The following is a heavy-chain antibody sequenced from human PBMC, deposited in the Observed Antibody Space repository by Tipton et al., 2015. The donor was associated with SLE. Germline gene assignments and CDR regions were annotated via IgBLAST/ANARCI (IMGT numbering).Heavy chain of an antibody. CDR2: INEDGSGT. Sequence: QLVQSGGGLVQAGGSLRLSCAASGFTFRSYWMHWVRQVPGQGLVWVSRINEDGSGTRYATSVQGRFSISRDNAKNSLYLQMNSLRVEDTALYYCARDLGSYFDPWGQGTLVTVSS. J-gene: IGHJ5*02. V-gene: IGHV3-74*01. D-gene: IGHD3-10*01. CDR3: ARDLGSYFDP. CDR1: GFTFRSYW.